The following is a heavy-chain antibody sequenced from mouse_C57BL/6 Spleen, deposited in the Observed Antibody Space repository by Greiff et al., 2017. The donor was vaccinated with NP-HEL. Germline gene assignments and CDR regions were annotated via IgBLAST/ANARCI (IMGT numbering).Heavy chain of an antibody. D-gene: IGHD1-1*02. J-gene: IGHJ1*03. V-gene: IGHV1-50*01. CDR3: ARYEGSRYWYFDV. CDR1: GYTFTSYW. Sequence: QVQLQQSGAELVKPGASVKLSCKASGYTFTSYWMQWVKQRPGQGLEWIGEIDPSDSYTNYNQKFKGKATLTVDTSSSTAYMQLSSLTSEYSAVYYCARYEGSRYWYFDVWGTGTTVTVSS. CDR2: IDPSDSYT.